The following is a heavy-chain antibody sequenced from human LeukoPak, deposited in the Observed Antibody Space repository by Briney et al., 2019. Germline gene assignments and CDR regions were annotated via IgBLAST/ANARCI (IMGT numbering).Heavy chain of an antibody. CDR2: IRNDGSHK. J-gene: IGHJ6*02. Sequence: PGRSLRLSCAASGFTFSSHGMHWVRQAPGKGLEWVAVIRNDGSHKYYGDSVQGRFTISRDNSWNTLYLQINSLGPEDTAVYYCVKDRRTEAYGMEVWGQGTTVTVSS. CDR3: VKDRRTEAYGMEV. CDR1: GFTFSSHG. D-gene: IGHD2-2*01. V-gene: IGHV3-30*18.